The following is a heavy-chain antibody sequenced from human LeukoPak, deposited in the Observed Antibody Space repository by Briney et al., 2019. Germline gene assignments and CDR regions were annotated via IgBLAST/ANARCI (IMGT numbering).Heavy chain of an antibody. CDR1: GGTFSSYA. D-gene: IGHD2-21*02. V-gene: IGHV1-69*05. CDR2: IIPILGTA. Sequence: VASVKVSCKASGGTFSSYAISWVRQAPGQGLEWMGGIIPILGTANYAQKFQGRVTITTDESTSTAYMELSSLRSEDTAVYYCARGGYCGGDCYSVYFDYWGQGTLVTVSS. CDR3: ARGGYCGGDCYSVYFDY. J-gene: IGHJ4*02.